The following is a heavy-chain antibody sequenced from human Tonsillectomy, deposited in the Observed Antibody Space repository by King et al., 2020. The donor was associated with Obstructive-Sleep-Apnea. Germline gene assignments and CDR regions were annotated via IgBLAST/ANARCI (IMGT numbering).Heavy chain of an antibody. J-gene: IGHJ3*02. CDR2: ISSSSSYT. CDR1: GFTFSDYY. Sequence: VQLVESGGGLVKPGGSLRLSCAASGFTFSDYYMSWIRQAPGKGLEWVSYISSSSSYTNYADSVKGRFTISRDNAKNSLDLQMNSLRAEDTAVYYCARDRGYGGNSDAFDIWGQGTMVTVSS. D-gene: IGHD4-23*01. CDR3: ARDRGYGGNSDAFDI. V-gene: IGHV3-11*06.